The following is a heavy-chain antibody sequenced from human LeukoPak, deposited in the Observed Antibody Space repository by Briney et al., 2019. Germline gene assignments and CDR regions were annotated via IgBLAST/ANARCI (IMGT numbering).Heavy chain of an antibody. V-gene: IGHV3-23*05. CDR2: IGDSDTST. D-gene: IGHD4-17*01. CDR1: GFTLSNPA. J-gene: IGHJ4*01. Sequence: PGGSLRLSCVVSGFTLSNPAMTWVRQAPGKGLEWVAIIGDSDTSTNYPDSVRGRFIISRDNSKDTLHLQMDSLRVEDTAVYYCAKGPTLTSFGSWGQGTLVTVSS. CDR3: AKGPTLTSFGS.